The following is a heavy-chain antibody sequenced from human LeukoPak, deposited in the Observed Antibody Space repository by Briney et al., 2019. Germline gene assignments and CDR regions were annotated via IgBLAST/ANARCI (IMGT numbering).Heavy chain of an antibody. CDR1: GGSFSGYY. D-gene: IGHD3-9*01. Sequence: SETLSLACAVYGGSFSGYYWSWIRQPPGKGLEWIGEINHSGSTNYNPSLKSRVTISVDTSKNQFSLKLSSVTAADTAVYYCARGLLRYFDWLPHTDAFDIWGQGTMVTVSS. J-gene: IGHJ3*02. V-gene: IGHV4-34*01. CDR2: INHSGST. CDR3: ARGLLRYFDWLPHTDAFDI.